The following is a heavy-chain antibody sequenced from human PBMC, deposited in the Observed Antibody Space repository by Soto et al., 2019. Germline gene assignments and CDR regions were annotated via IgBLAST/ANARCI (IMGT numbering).Heavy chain of an antibody. V-gene: IGHV3-23*01. Sequence: GGSLRLSCEVSGFTFSSYAMSWVRQAPGKGLEWVSAISGSGGSTYYADSVKGRFTISRDNSKNTLYLQMNSLRAEDTAVYYCATDHCYGDYGFFDYWGQGTLVTVSS. D-gene: IGHD4-17*01. CDR1: GFTFSSYA. J-gene: IGHJ4*02. CDR3: ATDHCYGDYGFFDY. CDR2: ISGSGGST.